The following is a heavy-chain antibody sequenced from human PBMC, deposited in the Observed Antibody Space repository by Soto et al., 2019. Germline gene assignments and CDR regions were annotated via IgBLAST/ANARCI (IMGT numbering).Heavy chain of an antibody. CDR3: ARDKRDLRFLEWSYYFDY. Sequence: GGSLRLSCAASGVTFSSYAMHWVRQAPGKGLEWVAVISYDGSNKYYADSVKGRFTISRDNSKNTLYLQLNSLRAEDTAVYYCARDKRDLRFLEWSYYFDYWGQGTPVTVSS. D-gene: IGHD3-3*01. CDR2: ISYDGSNK. V-gene: IGHV3-30-3*01. J-gene: IGHJ4*02. CDR1: GVTFSSYA.